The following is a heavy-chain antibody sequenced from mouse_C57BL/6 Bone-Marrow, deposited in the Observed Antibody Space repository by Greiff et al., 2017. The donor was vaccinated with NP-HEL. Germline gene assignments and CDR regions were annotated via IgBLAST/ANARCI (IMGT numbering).Heavy chain of an antibody. D-gene: IGHD1-1*01. Sequence: EVQRVESGEGLVKPGGSLKLSCAASGFTFSSYAMSWVRQTPEKRLEWVAYISSGGDYIYYADTVKGRFTISRDNARNTLYLQMSSLKSEDTAMYYCTRDFYYGSSPRYWYFDVWGTGTTVTVSS. CDR2: ISSGGDYI. J-gene: IGHJ1*03. V-gene: IGHV5-9-1*02. CDR1: GFTFSSYA. CDR3: TRDFYYGSSPRYWYFDV.